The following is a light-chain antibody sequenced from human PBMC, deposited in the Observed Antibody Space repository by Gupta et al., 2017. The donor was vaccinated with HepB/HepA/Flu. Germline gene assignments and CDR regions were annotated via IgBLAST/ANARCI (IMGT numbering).Light chain of an antibody. J-gene: IGKJ5*01. CDR3: QQYGTSPIT. V-gene: IGKV3-20*01. CDR2: GVS. CDR1: QSVRRTN. Sequence: ETVFTQSPGTLSLSPGERATLSCRTSQSVRRTNLAWYQQKPGQAPRLLIFGVSSRATGIPDRFSGSGSGTDFTLTISRLEPEDFAVYFCQQYGTSPITFGQGTRVEIK.